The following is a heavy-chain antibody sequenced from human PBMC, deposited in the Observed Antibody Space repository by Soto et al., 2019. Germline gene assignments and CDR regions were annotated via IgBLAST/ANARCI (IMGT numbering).Heavy chain of an antibody. V-gene: IGHV3-30-3*01. CDR3: AKGRSYYYYYGVDV. CDR2: ISYDGSNK. J-gene: IGHJ6*02. Sequence: PGGSLRLSCAASGFTFSSYAMHWVRQAPGKGLEWVAVISYDGSNKYYADSVKGRFTISRDNSKSTLYLQMNSLRAEDTALYYCAKGRSYYYYYGVDVWGQGTTVTVS. CDR1: GFTFSSYA.